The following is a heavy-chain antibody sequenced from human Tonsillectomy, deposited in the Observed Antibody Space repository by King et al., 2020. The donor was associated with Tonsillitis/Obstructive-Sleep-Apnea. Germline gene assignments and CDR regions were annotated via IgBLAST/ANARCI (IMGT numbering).Heavy chain of an antibody. V-gene: IGHV5-51*01. Sequence: QLVQSGAEVKKAGESLKISCKGSGYSFTYYWIGWVRQMPGKGLEWMGIIYPGDSDTRYSPSFQVQGTISADKSITTAYLQWSSLKASDTAMYYCARLAGGHPDAFDIWGQGTMVTVSS. D-gene: IGHD4-23*01. CDR1: GYSFTYYW. CDR3: ARLAGGHPDAFDI. CDR2: IYPGDSDT. J-gene: IGHJ3*02.